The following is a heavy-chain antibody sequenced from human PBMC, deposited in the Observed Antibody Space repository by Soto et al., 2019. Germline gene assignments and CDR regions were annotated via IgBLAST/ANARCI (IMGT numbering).Heavy chain of an antibody. D-gene: IGHD3-9*01. J-gene: IGHJ5*02. CDR3: ATDQRYFDWLLKWFDP. V-gene: IGHV3-7*05. CDR1: RLTCSGFW. CDR2: INQDGNEK. Sequence: GGSLRLCCAASRLTCSGFWITWVRRATGKGLEWVANINQDGNEKNYVDSVKGRFTISRDNAKNSLYLQMNSLRAEDTAVYYCATDQRYFDWLLKWFDPWGQGTLVTVSS.